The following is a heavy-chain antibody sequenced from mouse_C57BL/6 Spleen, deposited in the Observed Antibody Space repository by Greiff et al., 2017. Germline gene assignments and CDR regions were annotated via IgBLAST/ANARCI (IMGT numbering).Heavy chain of an antibody. V-gene: IGHV1-52*01. CDR1: GYTFTSYW. Sequence: QVQLQQSGAELVRPGSSVKLSCKASGYTFTSYWMHWVKQRPIQGLEWIGNIDPSDSETHYNQKFKDKATLTVDKSSSTAYMQLSSLTSEDAAVYYCARDGSGPYYAMDYWGQGTSVTVSS. D-gene: IGHD1-1*01. J-gene: IGHJ4*01. CDR2: IDPSDSET. CDR3: ARDGSGPYYAMDY.